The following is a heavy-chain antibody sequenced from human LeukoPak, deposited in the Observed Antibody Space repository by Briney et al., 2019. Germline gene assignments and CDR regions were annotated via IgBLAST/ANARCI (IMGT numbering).Heavy chain of an antibody. D-gene: IGHD3-22*01. Sequence: GGSLRLSCAASGFTFSSYAMSWVRQAPGKGLEWVSAISGSGGSTYYADSVKGRFTISRDNSKNMLYLQMNSLRAEDTAVYYCAKTEYYYDSSGYPTCDYWGQGTLVTVSS. CDR1: GFTFSSYA. V-gene: IGHV3-23*01. CDR3: AKTEYYYDSSGYPTCDY. J-gene: IGHJ4*02. CDR2: ISGSGGST.